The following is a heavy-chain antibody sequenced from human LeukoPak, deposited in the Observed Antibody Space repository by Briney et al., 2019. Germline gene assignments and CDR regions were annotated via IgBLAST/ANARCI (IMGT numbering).Heavy chain of an antibody. Sequence: ASVKVSCKASGYTFTSYGISWVRQAPGQGLEWMGWISTYNGDTNYAQKLQGRVTMTTDTSTNTAYMELRSLRSEDTAVYYCARLWVGAGEGFAFDIWGQGTMVTVSS. CDR1: GYTFTSYG. J-gene: IGHJ3*02. CDR3: ARLWVGAGEGFAFDI. CDR2: ISTYNGDT. V-gene: IGHV1-18*01. D-gene: IGHD1-26*01.